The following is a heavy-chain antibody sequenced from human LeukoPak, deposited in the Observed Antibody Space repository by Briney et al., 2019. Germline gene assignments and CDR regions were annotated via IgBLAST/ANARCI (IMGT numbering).Heavy chain of an antibody. Sequence: GESLKISCKGSGYSFTSYWIGWVRQMPGKGLEWMGIIYPGDSDTRYSPSFQGQVTISADKSISTAYLQWSSLKASDTAMYYCARIVVVPADMYAFDIWGQGTMVTVSS. CDR1: GYSFTSYW. CDR3: ARIVVVPADMYAFDI. V-gene: IGHV5-51*01. D-gene: IGHD2-2*01. J-gene: IGHJ3*02. CDR2: IYPGDSDT.